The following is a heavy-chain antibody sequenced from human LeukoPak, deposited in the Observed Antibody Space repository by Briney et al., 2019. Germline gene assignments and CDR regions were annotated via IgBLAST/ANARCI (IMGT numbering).Heavy chain of an antibody. D-gene: IGHD2-2*01. CDR1: GYTFTNSA. CDR2: INAGNGNT. Sequence: SVKVSCKVSGYTFTNSAMHWVRQAPRQRLEWMGWINAGNGNTKYSQRFQGRVTITRDTSASTAYMELSSLRSEDTAVYFCARDLIVPAASDYWGQGTLVTVSS. V-gene: IGHV1-3*01. J-gene: IGHJ4*02. CDR3: ARDLIVPAASDY.